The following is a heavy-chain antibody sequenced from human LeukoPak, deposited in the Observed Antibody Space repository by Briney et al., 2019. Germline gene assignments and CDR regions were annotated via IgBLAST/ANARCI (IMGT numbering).Heavy chain of an antibody. J-gene: IGHJ3*02. V-gene: IGHV3-20*04. CDR2: INWNGGST. CDR3: ARVFRLSYYYENSGKGPFDI. Sequence: GGSLRLSCAASGFTFSSYSMNWVRQAPGKGLEWVCGINWNGGSTGYADSVKGRFTISRDNAKNTLYLQMNSLRAEDTASYYCARVFRLSYYYENSGKGPFDIWGQGTMVTVSS. CDR1: GFTFSSYS. D-gene: IGHD3-22*01.